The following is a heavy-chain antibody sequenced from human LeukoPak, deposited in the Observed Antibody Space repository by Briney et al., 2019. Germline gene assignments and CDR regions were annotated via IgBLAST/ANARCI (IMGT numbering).Heavy chain of an antibody. V-gene: IGHV3-7*01. Sequence: PGGSLRLSCAASGFTFSSYWMSWVRQAPGEGLEWVANIKQDGSEKYYVDSVKGRFTISRDNAKNSLYLQMNSLRAEDTAVYYCAKLSGWYKGAFDIWGQGTMVTVSS. J-gene: IGHJ3*02. CDR3: AKLSGWYKGAFDI. D-gene: IGHD6-19*01. CDR2: IKQDGSEK. CDR1: GFTFSSYW.